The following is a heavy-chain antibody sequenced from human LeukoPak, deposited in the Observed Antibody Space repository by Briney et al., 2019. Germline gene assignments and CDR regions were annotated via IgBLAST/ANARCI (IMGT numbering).Heavy chain of an antibody. J-gene: IGHJ4*02. CDR2: ISSGGNS. CDR1: GGSFSGYL. Sequence: SETLSLTCAVYGGSFSGYLWTWIRQSPGQGLEWIGEISSGGNSNENPSLKSRVSISVDTSKNQFSMKLSSVTAADTAVYYCARADYDYVWGSYRQYYFDYWGQGTLVTVSS. CDR3: ARADYDYVWGSYRQYYFDY. D-gene: IGHD3-16*02. V-gene: IGHV4-34*01.